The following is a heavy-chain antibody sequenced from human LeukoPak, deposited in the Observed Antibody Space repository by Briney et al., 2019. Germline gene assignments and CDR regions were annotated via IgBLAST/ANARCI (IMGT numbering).Heavy chain of an antibody. CDR2: INHSGST. D-gene: IGHD5-12*01. J-gene: IGHJ4*02. V-gene: IGHV4-34*01. CDR3: ARYESGYDYDWFDY. CDR1: GGSFSGYY. Sequence: SETLSLTCAVYGGSFSGYYWSWIRQPPGKGLEWIGEINHSGSTNYNPSLKSRVTISVDTSKNQFSLMLSSVTAADTALYYCARYESGYDYDWFDYWGQGTLVTVSS.